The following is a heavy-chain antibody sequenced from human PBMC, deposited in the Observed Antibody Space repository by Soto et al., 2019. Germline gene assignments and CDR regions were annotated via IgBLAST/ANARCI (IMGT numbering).Heavy chain of an antibody. V-gene: IGHV3-33*01. CDR1: GFSFSSYG. D-gene: IGHD4-17*01. CDR2: ILDDGSDK. J-gene: IGHJ4*02. CDR3: ARDDDYGDNEIDY. Sequence: QVQLVESGGGVVQPGRSLRLSCAASGFSFSSYGMHWVRQAPGKGLEWVAVILDDGSDKDYTDAVKGRVTISRDNSKNTLYLEMNSLRAEETDAYYYARDDDYGDNEIDYWGQGTLVTVSS.